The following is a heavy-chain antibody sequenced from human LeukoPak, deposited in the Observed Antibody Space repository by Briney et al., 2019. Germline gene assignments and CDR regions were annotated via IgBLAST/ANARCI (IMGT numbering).Heavy chain of an antibody. Sequence: QSGGSLRLSCAASGFTFSSYAMHWVRQAPGKGLEWVAVISYDGSNKYYADSVKGRFTISRDNSKNTLYLQMNSLRAEDTAVYYCAKENIAVRYFQDWGQGTLVTVSS. CDR1: GFTFSSYA. D-gene: IGHD6-6*01. CDR2: ISYDGSNK. J-gene: IGHJ1*01. CDR3: AKENIAVRYFQD. V-gene: IGHV3-30*04.